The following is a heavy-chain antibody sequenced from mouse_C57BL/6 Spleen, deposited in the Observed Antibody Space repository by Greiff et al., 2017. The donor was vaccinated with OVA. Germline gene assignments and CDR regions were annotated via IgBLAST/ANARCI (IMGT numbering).Heavy chain of an antibody. Sequence: QVQLQQPGTELVKPGASVKLSCKASGYTFPSYWMHWVKQRPGQGLEWLGTINPSNGGTTYNEKFKSKATLTVDKSSSTAYMQLISLTSEDAAVYDCARSVYYYVGREAMDYWGQGTSVTVSS. J-gene: IGHJ4*01. CDR2: INPSNGGT. CDR3: ARSVYYYVGREAMDY. V-gene: IGHV1-53*01. D-gene: IGHD1-1*01. CDR1: GYTFPSYW.